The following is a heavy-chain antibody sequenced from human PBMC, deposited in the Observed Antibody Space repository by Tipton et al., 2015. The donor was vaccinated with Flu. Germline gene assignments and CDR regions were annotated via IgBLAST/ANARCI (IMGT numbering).Heavy chain of an antibody. J-gene: IGHJ3*01. CDR1: GVSCSAYE. CDR2: MNPANSV. CDR3: AGELWFGNHDSLDV. Sequence: GSLRLSCAASGVSCSAYEMNWVRQAPGKGLEWVSYMNPANSVSYADSVRGRFTISRDNTKNSLYLQMSSLRPEDTAVYYCAGELWFGNHDSLDVWGRGTMVTVSS. V-gene: IGHV3-48*03. D-gene: IGHD3-10*01.